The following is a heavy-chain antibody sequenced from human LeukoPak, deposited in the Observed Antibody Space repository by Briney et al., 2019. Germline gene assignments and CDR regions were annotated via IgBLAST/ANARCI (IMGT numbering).Heavy chain of an antibody. Sequence: SETLSLTCTVSGGSISSSSYYWGWIRQPPGKGLEWFGSIYYSGSTYYNPSLKSRVTISVDTSKNQFSRKLSSVAAAATAAYYCARSGLSVYYYYYYMDVWGKGTTVTVSS. J-gene: IGHJ6*03. D-gene: IGHD1-14*01. CDR2: IYYSGST. CDR1: GGSISSSSYY. CDR3: ARSGLSVYYYYYYMDV. V-gene: IGHV4-39*01.